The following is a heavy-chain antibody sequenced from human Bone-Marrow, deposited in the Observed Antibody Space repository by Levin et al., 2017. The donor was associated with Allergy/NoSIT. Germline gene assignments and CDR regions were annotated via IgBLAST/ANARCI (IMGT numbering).Heavy chain of an antibody. CDR3: ARDGPGGGH. D-gene: IGHD3-10*01. J-gene: IGHJ4*02. Sequence: GGSLRLFCADSGFTFSSYGMHWVRQAPGKGLEWVAFISLDGSDKYYADSVKGRFTISRDNSKNTLYLQMNSLRAEDTAVYYCARDGPGGGHWGQGTLVTVSS. V-gene: IGHV3-30*03. CDR2: ISLDGSDK. CDR1: GFTFSSYG.